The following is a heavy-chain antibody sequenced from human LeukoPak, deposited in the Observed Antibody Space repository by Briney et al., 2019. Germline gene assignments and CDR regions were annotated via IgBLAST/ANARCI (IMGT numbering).Heavy chain of an antibody. D-gene: IGHD3-3*02. V-gene: IGHV4-34*01. CDR2: INHSGST. Sequence: TSETLSLTCAVYGGSFSGYYWSWIRQPPGKGLEWIGEINHSGSTSYNPSLKSRVTISVDTSKNQFSLKLSSVTAADTAVYYCARDKLDNWFDPWGQGTLVTVSS. CDR1: GGSFSGYY. J-gene: IGHJ5*02. CDR3: ARDKLDNWFDP.